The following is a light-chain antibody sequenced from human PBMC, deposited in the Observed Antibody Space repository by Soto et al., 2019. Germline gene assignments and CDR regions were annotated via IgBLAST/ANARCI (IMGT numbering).Light chain of an antibody. Sequence: DIQVTQSPSSLSASVGDTVTITCRASQGINNYLAWYQQKPGKPPVLLIYTASTLKPGVPSRFSGSGAGTEFTLTISSLQPEDFATYYCQKYDSAPRTFGQGTKADIK. CDR1: QGINNY. V-gene: IGKV1-27*01. CDR2: TAS. J-gene: IGKJ1*01. CDR3: QKYDSAPRT.